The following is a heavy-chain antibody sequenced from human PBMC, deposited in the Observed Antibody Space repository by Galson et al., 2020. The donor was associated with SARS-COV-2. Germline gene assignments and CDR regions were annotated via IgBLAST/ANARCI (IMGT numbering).Heavy chain of an antibody. V-gene: IGHV3-73*01. CDR1: GFTFSGSA. CDR3: TRTVTTGKTDY. Sequence: GGSLRLSCAASGFTFSGSAIHWVRQASGKGLEWVGRIRSKANSYATAYAASVKGRFTISRDDSKNTAYLQMNSLKTEDTAVYYCTRTVTTGKTDYWGQGTLVTVSS. CDR2: IRSKANSYAT. D-gene: IGHD4-17*01. J-gene: IGHJ4*02.